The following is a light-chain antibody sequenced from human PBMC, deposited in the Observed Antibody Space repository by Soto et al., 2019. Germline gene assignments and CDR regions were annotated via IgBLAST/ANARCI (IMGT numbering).Light chain of an antibody. V-gene: IGKV1-9*01. CDR2: SAS. CDR3: QHVHAYPLS. CDR1: QGISSE. Sequence: IQLTQSPSFLSASVGDRVTITCWASQGISSELAWYQQKPGKAPRFLIQSASTLHSGVPSRFSGRSSGKEFTLIISSLEPEDFATYYCQHVHAYPLSFGQGTKVEIK. J-gene: IGKJ2*03.